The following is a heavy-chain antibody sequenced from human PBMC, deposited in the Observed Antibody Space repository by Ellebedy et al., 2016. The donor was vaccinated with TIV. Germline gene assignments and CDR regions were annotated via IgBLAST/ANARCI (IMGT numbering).Heavy chain of an antibody. CDR1: GLSVSSNGMR. J-gene: IGHJ3*01. Sequence: SGPTLVKPTETLTLTCTLSGLSVSSNGMRVSWIRQPPGKALEWLARIDWDDYTFYTTSLRTRLTISKDTSKNQVVLTMTVMEPVDTATYYCARISRDAFDVWGQGTMVTVSS. V-gene: IGHV2-70*04. CDR3: ARISRDAFDV. CDR2: IDWDDYT.